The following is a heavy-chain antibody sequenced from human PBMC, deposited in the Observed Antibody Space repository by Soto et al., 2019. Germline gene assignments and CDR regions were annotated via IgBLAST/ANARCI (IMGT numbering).Heavy chain of an antibody. CDR3: ARSSSSSPDY. CDR2: IYYSGST. CDR1: GGSISSYY. J-gene: IGHJ4*02. V-gene: IGHV4-59*01. D-gene: IGHD6-13*01. Sequence: QVQLQESGPGLVKPSETLSLTCTVSGGSISSYYWSWIRQPPGKGLEWIGYIYYSGSTNYNPSLKSRVPLSVDTSKNQFSLKLSSVTAADTAVYYCARSSSSSPDYWGQGTLVTVSS.